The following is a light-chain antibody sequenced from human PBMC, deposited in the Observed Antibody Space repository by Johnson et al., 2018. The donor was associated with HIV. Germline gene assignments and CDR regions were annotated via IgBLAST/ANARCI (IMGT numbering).Light chain of an antibody. V-gene: IGLV1-51*01. CDR1: SSNIGNNY. Sequence: QPVLTQPPSVSAAPGQKVTISCSGSSSNIGNNYVSWYQQFPGTAPKLVIYDNNKRPSGIPDRFSGSKSGTSATLGITGLQTGDEAVYYCGTWDSSLSASYVFGTGTKVTVL. CDR3: GTWDSSLSASYV. CDR2: DNN. J-gene: IGLJ1*01.